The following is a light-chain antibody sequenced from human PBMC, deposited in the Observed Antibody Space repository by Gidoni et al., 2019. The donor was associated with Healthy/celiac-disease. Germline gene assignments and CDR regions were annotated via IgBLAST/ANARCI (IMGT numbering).Light chain of an antibody. CDR2: LGS. V-gene: IGKV2-28*01. CDR1: QSLLHSNGYNY. Sequence: DIVMTQSPLSLPVTPGEPASISCRSSQSLLHSNGYNYLDWYLQKPGQSPQLLIYLGSNRASGVPDRFMGSGSGTDFTLKISRVEAEDVGVYYCMQALQTSWTFXXXTKVEIK. J-gene: IGKJ1*01. CDR3: MQALQTSWT.